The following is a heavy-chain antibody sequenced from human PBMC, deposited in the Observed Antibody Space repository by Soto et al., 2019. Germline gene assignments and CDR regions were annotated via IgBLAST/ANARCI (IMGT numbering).Heavy chain of an antibody. Sequence: GASVKVSCKASGYTFTSYYMHWVRQAPGQGHEWMGIINPSGGSTSYAQKFQGRVTMTRDTSTSTVYMELSSLRSEDTAVYYCARDLLAARQESTNWFDPWGQGTLVTVS. CDR1: GYTFTSYY. CDR3: ARDLLAARQESTNWFDP. D-gene: IGHD6-6*01. CDR2: INPSGGST. V-gene: IGHV1-46*03. J-gene: IGHJ5*02.